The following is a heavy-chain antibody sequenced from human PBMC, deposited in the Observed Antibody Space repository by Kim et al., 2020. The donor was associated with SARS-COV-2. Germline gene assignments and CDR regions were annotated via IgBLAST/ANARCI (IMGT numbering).Heavy chain of an antibody. V-gene: IGHV4-59*01. CDR3: AREGWCSGGSCYSFFDY. CDR2: IYYSGST. D-gene: IGHD2-15*01. Sequence: SETLSLTCTVSGGSISSYYWSWIRQPPGKGLEWIGYIYYSGSTNYNPSLKSRVTISVDTSKNQFSLKLSSVTAADTAVYYCAREGWCSGGSCYSFFDYWGQGTLVTVSS. J-gene: IGHJ4*02. CDR1: GGSISSYY.